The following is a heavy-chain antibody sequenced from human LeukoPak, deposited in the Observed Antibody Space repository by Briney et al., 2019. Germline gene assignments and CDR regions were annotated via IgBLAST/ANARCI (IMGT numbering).Heavy chain of an antibody. Sequence: PGGSLRLSCAASGFTFSSYWMHWVRQAPGKGLVWVSRINSDGSSTSCADSVKGRFTISRDNAKNTLYLQMNSLRAEDTAVYYCARSSGRAGIDYWGQGTLVTVSS. D-gene: IGHD6-19*01. CDR3: ARSSGRAGIDY. CDR2: INSDGSST. V-gene: IGHV3-74*01. CDR1: GFTFSSYW. J-gene: IGHJ4*02.